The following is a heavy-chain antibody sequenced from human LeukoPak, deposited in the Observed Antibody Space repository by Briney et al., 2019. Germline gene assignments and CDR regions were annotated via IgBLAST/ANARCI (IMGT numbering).Heavy chain of an antibody. J-gene: IGHJ3*02. V-gene: IGHV4-59*01. CDR2: IYYSGST. CDR3: AGLEMATIHDAFDI. CDR1: GGSISSYY. D-gene: IGHD5-24*01. Sequence: ASETLSLTCTVSGGSISSYYWSWIRQPPGKGLEWIGYIYYSGSTNYNPSLKSRVTISVDTSKNQFSLKLSSVTAAGTAVYYCAGLEMATIHDAFDIWGQGTMVTVSS.